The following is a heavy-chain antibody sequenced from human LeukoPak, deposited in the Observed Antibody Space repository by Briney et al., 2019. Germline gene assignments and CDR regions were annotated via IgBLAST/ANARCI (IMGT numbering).Heavy chain of an antibody. D-gene: IGHD3-3*01. CDR1: GFTFSSYS. CDR3: ASVNHWNGMDV. V-gene: IGHV3-48*01. Sequence: GGSLRLSCAASGFTFSSYSMNWVRQAPGKGLEWVSYISSSSSTIYYADSVKGRFTISRVNAKNSLYLQMNSLRAEDTAVYYCASVNHWNGMDVWGQGTTVTVSS. J-gene: IGHJ6*02. CDR2: ISSSSSTI.